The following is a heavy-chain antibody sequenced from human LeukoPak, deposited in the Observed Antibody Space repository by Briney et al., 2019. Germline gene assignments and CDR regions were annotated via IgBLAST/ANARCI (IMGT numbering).Heavy chain of an antibody. D-gene: IGHD1-1*01. J-gene: IGHJ4*02. CDR3: ARTTYGDY. CDR2: IKEDGSET. CDR1: GFTLGSYW. Sequence: GGSLRLFCAASGFTLGSYWMTWVRQAPRKGLEWAAAIKEDGSETYYVDSVKGRFTISRDNAKNSLYLQMSSLRAEDTAVYYCARTTYGDYWGQGTLVTVSS. V-gene: IGHV3-7*02.